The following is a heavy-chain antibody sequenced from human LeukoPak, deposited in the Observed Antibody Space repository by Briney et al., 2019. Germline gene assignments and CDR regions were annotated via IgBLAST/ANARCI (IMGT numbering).Heavy chain of an antibody. CDR3: ARVGQYYYYGMDV. Sequence: SRTLSLTCAVSGGSISSSNWWSWVRQPPGKGLEWIGEIYHSGSTNYNPSLKSRVTISVDKSKNQFSLKLSSVTAADTAVYYCARVGQYYYYGMDVWGKGTTVTVSS. D-gene: IGHD3-16*01. V-gene: IGHV4-4*02. CDR1: GGSISSSNW. J-gene: IGHJ6*04. CDR2: IYHSGST.